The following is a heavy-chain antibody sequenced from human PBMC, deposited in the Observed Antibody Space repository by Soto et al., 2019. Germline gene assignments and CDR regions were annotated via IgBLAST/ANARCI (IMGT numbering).Heavy chain of an antibody. V-gene: IGHV3-23*01. CDR1: GFTFSRYA. CDR2: VSIGGST. CDR3: AKRRGAGGHFDY. D-gene: IGHD2-15*01. Sequence: GGSLRHSWAASGFTFSRYAMGGVRQGPGKGLEWVAVVSIGGSTHYADSVRGRFTISRDNSKNTLSLQMNSLTAEDTAVYFCAKRRGAGGHFDYWGQGALVTVSS. J-gene: IGHJ4*02.